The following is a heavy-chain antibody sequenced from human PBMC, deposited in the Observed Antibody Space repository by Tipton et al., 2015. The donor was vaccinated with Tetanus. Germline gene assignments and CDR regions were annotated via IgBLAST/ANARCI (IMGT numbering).Heavy chain of an antibody. CDR3: ARGTGKHLFPAAFDI. J-gene: IGHJ3*02. CDR1: GFTFSDYY. D-gene: IGHD3/OR15-3a*01. Sequence: AASGFTFSDYYMSWIRQAPGKGLEWVSYISSSSSYTNYADSVKGRFTISRDNAKNSLYLQMNSLRAEDTAVYYCARGTGKHLFPAAFDIWGQGTMVTVSS. CDR2: ISSSSSYT. V-gene: IGHV3-11*06.